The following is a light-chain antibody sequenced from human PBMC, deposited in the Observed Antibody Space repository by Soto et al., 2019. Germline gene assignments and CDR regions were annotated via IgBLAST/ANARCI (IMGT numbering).Light chain of an antibody. J-gene: IGKJ2*01. CDR1: QGVSSY. V-gene: IGKV3-11*01. CDR2: GAS. Sequence: EIVLTQSPATLSLSPGERATLSCRASQGVSSYLAWYQQKPGQAPRLLIYGASDRATGIPTRFSGSGSGTDFTLTISSLEPEDFAVYYCQQRSNWRYTFGQGTKLEIK. CDR3: QQRSNWRYT.